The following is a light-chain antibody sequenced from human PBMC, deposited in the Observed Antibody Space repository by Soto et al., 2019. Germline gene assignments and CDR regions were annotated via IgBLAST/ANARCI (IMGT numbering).Light chain of an antibody. J-gene: IGKJ5*01. V-gene: IGKV1-33*01. CDR2: ETS. CDR3: QRYDNLPIT. CDR1: QDIENY. Sequence: DIQMTQSPSSLSASVGDRVTITCQASQDIENYLNWYQQKPGKAPKLLIYETSHLETGVPSRFSGSGSGTGFTFTISSLQPEDTATYFCQRYDNLPITFGQGTRLEIK.